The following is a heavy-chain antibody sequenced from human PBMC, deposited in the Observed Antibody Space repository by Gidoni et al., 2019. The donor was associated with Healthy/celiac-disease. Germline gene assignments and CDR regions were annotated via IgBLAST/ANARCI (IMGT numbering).Heavy chain of an antibody. Sequence: RDNSKNTLYLQMNSLRAEDTAVYYCAKTVAFAAAELDYWGQGTLVTVSS. J-gene: IGHJ4*02. D-gene: IGHD6-13*01. CDR3: AKTVAFAAAELDY. V-gene: IGHV3-23*02.